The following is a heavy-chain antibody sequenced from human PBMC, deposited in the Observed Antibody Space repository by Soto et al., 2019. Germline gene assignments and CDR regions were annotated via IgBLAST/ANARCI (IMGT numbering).Heavy chain of an antibody. V-gene: IGHV3-21*01. D-gene: IGHD3-22*01. CDR1: GFTFSSWS. CDR2: ISSSSSYI. CDR3: ARGSSSGRPFDY. Sequence: GSLRRSCAASGFTFSSWSMTWVRQAPGKGLGWVSYISSSSSYIYYADSVKGRVTISRDNAKNSLYLQMNSLRAEDTAVYYCARGSSSGRPFDYWGQGTPVTVSS. J-gene: IGHJ4*02.